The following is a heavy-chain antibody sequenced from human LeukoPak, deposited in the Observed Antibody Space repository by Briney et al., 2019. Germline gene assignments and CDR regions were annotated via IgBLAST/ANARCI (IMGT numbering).Heavy chain of an antibody. Sequence: ASVKVSCKASGYTFTSYGISWVRQAPGQGLEWMGWISAYNGNTNYAQKLQGRVTMTTDTSTSTAYMELSSLRSEDTAVYYCASSPGIAAAGPIRYYYYMDVWGKGTTVTVS. D-gene: IGHD6-13*01. V-gene: IGHV1-18*01. CDR1: GYTFTSYG. CDR2: ISAYNGNT. J-gene: IGHJ6*03. CDR3: ASSPGIAAAGPIRYYYYMDV.